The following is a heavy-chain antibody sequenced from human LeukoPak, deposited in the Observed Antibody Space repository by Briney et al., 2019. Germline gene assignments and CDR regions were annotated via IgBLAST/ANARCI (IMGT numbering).Heavy chain of an antibody. Sequence: SETLSLTCAVSGGSFSGYYWSWIRQPPGKGLEWIGEINHSGSTNYNPSLKSRVTISVDTSKNQFSLKLSSVTAADTAVYYCARVSVTGTTGLSPYYFDYWGQGTLVTVSS. CDR3: ARVSVTGTTGLSPYYFDY. D-gene: IGHD1-7*01. J-gene: IGHJ4*02. V-gene: IGHV4-34*01. CDR1: GGSFSGYY. CDR2: INHSGST.